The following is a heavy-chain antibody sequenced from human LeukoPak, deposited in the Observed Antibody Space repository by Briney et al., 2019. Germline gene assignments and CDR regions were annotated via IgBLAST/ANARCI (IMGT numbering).Heavy chain of an antibody. D-gene: IGHD1-26*01. CDR1: GYTFTSYY. J-gene: IGHJ4*02. CDR3: ARDSGSYLSVDY. Sequence: ASVKVSCKASGYTFTSYYMHWVRQAPGQGLEWMGIINPSGGSTSYAQKLQGRVTMTTDTSTSTAYMEMRRLRADDTGVYYFARDSGSYLSVDYWGQGTLVTVSS. CDR2: INPSGGST. V-gene: IGHV1-46*01.